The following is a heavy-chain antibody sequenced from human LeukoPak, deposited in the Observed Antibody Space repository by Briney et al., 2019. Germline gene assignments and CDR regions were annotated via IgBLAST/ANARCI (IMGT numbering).Heavy chain of an antibody. Sequence: GGSLGLSCAASGFTFSSYWMHWVRQAPGKGLVWVSRINSDGSSTRSADSVKGRFTISRDNSKNTLYLQMNSLRAEDTAVYYCAMVTATPGVYFDYWGQGTLVTVSS. V-gene: IGHV3-74*01. D-gene: IGHD2-21*02. J-gene: IGHJ4*02. CDR1: GFTFSSYW. CDR3: AMVTATPGVYFDY. CDR2: INSDGSST.